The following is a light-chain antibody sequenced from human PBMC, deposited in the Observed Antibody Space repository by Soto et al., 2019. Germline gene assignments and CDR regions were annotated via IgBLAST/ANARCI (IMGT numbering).Light chain of an antibody. V-gene: IGKV2-28*01. Sequence: EIVVTQSPLSLPVTPGEPASISCRSSQSLLHGNGHDYLDWYLQKPGQSPQLLIYMGSNRASGVPDRFSGSESSTDFTLKISKVEAEDVGVYYCMQALQTPLTFGGGTRVEVK. CDR1: QSLLHGNGHDY. CDR2: MGS. J-gene: IGKJ4*01. CDR3: MQALQTPLT.